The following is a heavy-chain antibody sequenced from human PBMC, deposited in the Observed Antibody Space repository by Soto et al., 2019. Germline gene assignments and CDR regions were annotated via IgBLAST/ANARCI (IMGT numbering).Heavy chain of an antibody. CDR3: ARDLDYSKTNWFDP. Sequence: ASVKVSCKASGYTFTSYAMHWVRQAPGQRLEWMGWINAGNGNTKYSQKFQGRVTITRDTSASTAYMELSSLRSEDTAVYYCARDLDYSKTNWFDPWGQGTLVTVSS. V-gene: IGHV1-3*01. J-gene: IGHJ5*02. CDR1: GYTFTSYA. D-gene: IGHD4-4*01. CDR2: INAGNGNT.